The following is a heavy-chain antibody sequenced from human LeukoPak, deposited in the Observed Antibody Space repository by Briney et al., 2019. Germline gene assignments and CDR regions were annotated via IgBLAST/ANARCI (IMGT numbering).Heavy chain of an antibody. V-gene: IGHV4-34*01. CDR1: GGSFSGYY. Sequence: SETLSLTCAVYGGSFSGYYWSWIRQPPGKRLEWIGEINHSGSTNYNPSLKSRVTISVDTSKNQFSLKLSSVTAADTAVYYCERGDGIRYCSSTSCYRPPQYEYWGQGTLVTVSS. J-gene: IGHJ4*02. CDR2: INHSGST. CDR3: ERGDGIRYCSSTSCYRPPQYEY. D-gene: IGHD2-2*02.